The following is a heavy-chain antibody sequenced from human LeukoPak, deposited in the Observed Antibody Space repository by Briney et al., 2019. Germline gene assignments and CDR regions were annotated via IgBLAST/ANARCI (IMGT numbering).Heavy chain of an antibody. D-gene: IGHD6-19*01. CDR1: GFTFSNAW. CDR3: TTEWALAGNFY. CDR2: IKTKTDGGTA. Sequence: GGSLRLSCAASGFTFSNAWMAWVRQAPGKGLEWVGRIKTKTDGGTADYAAPVKGRFTISRDDSKNTLYLQMNSLKTEDTAVYYCTTEWALAGNFYWGQGTLVTVSS. V-gene: IGHV3-15*01. J-gene: IGHJ4*02.